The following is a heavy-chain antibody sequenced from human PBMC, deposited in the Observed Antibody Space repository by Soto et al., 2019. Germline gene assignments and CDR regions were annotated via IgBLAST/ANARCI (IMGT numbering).Heavy chain of an antibody. CDR2: ISGSGGST. D-gene: IGHD6-19*01. Sequence: GGSLRLSCASSGFTFSIYAMICVRQAPGKGLEWVSAISGSGGSTYYADSVKGRFTISRDNSKNTLYLQMNSLRAEDTAVYYCAKDKSSSGFRYFDYWGQGTLVTVS. J-gene: IGHJ4*02. CDR1: GFTFSIYA. CDR3: AKDKSSSGFRYFDY. V-gene: IGHV3-23*01.